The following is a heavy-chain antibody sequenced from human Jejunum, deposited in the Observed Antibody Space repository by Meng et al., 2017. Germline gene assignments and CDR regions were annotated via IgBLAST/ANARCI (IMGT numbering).Heavy chain of an antibody. Sequence: EVQVVEAGGGLVQPGGSLRLSCAASGFTFSNSAMSWVRQAPGKGLEWVSVISGSDGRTYYADSVRGRFTISRDTSKNTLYLQMISLRAEDTAVYYCAKLTSLWGQGTLVTSPQ. CDR3: AKLTSL. CDR2: ISGSDGRT. CDR1: GFTFSNSA. J-gene: IGHJ4*02. V-gene: IGHV3-23*04. D-gene: IGHD3-16*01.